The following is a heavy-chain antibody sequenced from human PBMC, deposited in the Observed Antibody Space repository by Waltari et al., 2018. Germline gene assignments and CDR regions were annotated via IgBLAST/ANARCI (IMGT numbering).Heavy chain of an antibody. CDR1: GFTFTMFA. CDR3: AKDLGSTSVPYYFDY. CDR2: ISSRGFDS. Sequence: EVQLLDSGGGLVQTGGSRRLSCAASGFTFTMFAMSWVRQVPGSGLVWVSGISSRGFDSFYADSVKGRFTVSRDNSKNMLFLEMNNLRAYDTGVYYCAKDLGSTSVPYYFDYWGQGTKVTVSS. V-gene: IGHV3-23*01. J-gene: IGHJ4*02. D-gene: IGHD3-16*01.